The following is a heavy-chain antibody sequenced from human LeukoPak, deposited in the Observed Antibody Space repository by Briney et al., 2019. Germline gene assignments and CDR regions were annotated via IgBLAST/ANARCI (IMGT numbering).Heavy chain of an antibody. CDR1: GGSISSSSYY. Sequence: NPSETLSLTCTVSGGSISSSSYYWGWIHQPPGKGLEWIGSIYYSGTTYYNPSLKSRVTISLDASKNQFSLKLNSVTAADTAVYYCARQVGGGRWYFDYWGQGTLVTVSS. CDR2: IYYSGTT. CDR3: ARQVGGGRWYFDY. V-gene: IGHV4-39*01. J-gene: IGHJ4*02. D-gene: IGHD6-19*01.